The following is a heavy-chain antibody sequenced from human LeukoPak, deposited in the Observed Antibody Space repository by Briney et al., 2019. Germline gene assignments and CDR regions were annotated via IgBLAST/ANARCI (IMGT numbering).Heavy chain of an antibody. CDR1: GGSIGSGSYH. J-gene: IGHJ4*02. Sequence: SQTLSLTCSVSGGSIGSGSYHWSWIRQPAGKGLEWIGRISPTGRTNYNPSLKSRVTISVDTSKNQCSLKVNSVIAADTAVYYCARESAETTEYDHWGQGTLVTVSS. CDR3: ARESAETTEYDH. V-gene: IGHV4-61*02. D-gene: IGHD4-17*01. CDR2: ISPTGRT.